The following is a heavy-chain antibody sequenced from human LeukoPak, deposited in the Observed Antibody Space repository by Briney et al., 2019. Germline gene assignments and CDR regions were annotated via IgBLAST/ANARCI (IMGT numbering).Heavy chain of an antibody. CDR2: INHSGST. V-gene: IGHV4-34*01. J-gene: IGHJ4*02. D-gene: IGHD6-19*01. CDR1: GGSFSGYY. Sequence: PSETLSLTCAVYGGSFSGYYWSWIRQRPGKGLEWIGEINHSGSTNYNPSLKSRVTISVDTSKNQFSLKLSSVTAADTAVYYCARDDIAVAGTFDYWGQGTLVTVSS. CDR3: ARDDIAVAGTFDY.